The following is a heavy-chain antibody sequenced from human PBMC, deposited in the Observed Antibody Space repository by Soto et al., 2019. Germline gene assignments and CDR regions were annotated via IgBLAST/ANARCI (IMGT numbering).Heavy chain of an antibody. CDR3: ARDMGIDYYGMDV. V-gene: IGHV4-61*01. Sequence: NPSETLSLTCSVSGLSVSSGSYYWTWIRQPPGKGLEWIGYIYYSGSTNYNPSLKSRFTISVDTSKNQFSLKLSSVTAADTAVYYCARDMGIDYYGMDVWGQGTTVTVSS. J-gene: IGHJ6*02. CDR1: GLSVSSGSYY. CDR2: IYYSGST. D-gene: IGHD7-27*01.